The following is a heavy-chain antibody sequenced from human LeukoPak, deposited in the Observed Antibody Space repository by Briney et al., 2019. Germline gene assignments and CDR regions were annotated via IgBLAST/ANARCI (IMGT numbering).Heavy chain of an antibody. J-gene: IGHJ4*02. Sequence: PGGSLRLSCAASGFTFSSYWMSWVRQAPGKGLEWVANIKQDGSEKYYVDSVKGRFTISRDNAKNSLYLQMNSLRAEDTAVYYCASCIAAAGSPLDYWGQGTLVTVSS. CDR3: ASCIAAAGSPLDY. V-gene: IGHV3-7*01. D-gene: IGHD6-13*01. CDR1: GFTFSSYW. CDR2: IKQDGSEK.